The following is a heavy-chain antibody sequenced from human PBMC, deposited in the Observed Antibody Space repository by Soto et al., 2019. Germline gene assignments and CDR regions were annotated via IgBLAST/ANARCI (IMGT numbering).Heavy chain of an antibody. CDR2: ISYDGSNK. V-gene: IGHV3-30*18. Sequence: TGGPLRLSCAASGFTFSSYGMHWVRQAPGKGLEWVAVISYDGSNKYYADSVKGRFTISRDNSKNTLYLQMNSLRAEDTAVYYCAKDRYDFWSGRMGYWGQGTLVTVSS. D-gene: IGHD3-3*01. CDR1: GFTFSSYG. J-gene: IGHJ4*02. CDR3: AKDRYDFWSGRMGY.